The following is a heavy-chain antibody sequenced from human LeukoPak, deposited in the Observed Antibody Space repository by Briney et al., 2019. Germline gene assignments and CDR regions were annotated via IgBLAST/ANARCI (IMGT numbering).Heavy chain of an antibody. CDR2: ISGSGDNT. Sequence: GGSLRLSCAASGFTFSSFAMTWVRQAPGKGLEWVSAISGSGDNTYYADSVKGRFTISRDNSQNTLYLQMNSLRAEDTAVYYCAKDPSRAIGYYYYYYMDVWGKGTTVTVSS. D-gene: IGHD2-2*01. CDR3: AKDPSRAIGYYYYYYMDV. J-gene: IGHJ6*03. CDR1: GFTFSSFA. V-gene: IGHV3-23*01.